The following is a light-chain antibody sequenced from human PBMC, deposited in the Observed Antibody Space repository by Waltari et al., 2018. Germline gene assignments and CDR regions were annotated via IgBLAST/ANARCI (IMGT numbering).Light chain of an antibody. J-gene: IGLJ1*01. V-gene: IGLV1-47*01. CDR1: PSNIGRTY. Sequence: QSVLTQPPSASGTPGQRVTLSCSGSPSNIGRTYVSWYQHLPGMAPKLLISRNNQRPSGVSDRFSASKSGTSASLAISGLRSDDEAEYYCAAWDDSLRGAVFGTGTKVSVL. CDR2: RNN. CDR3: AAWDDSLRGAV.